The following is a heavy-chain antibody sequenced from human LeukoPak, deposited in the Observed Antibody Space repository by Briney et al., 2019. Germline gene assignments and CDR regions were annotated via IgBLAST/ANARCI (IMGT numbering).Heavy chain of an antibody. V-gene: IGHV3-74*01. CDR2: IKTDGSIT. CDR3: ARIHNYNYCSGGTCYSGPFDY. D-gene: IGHD2-15*01. CDR1: GFSFSVFW. Sequence: AGSLTLSCAASGFSFSVFWLHWVRQAPGKGPVWVSRIKTDGSITDYADSVKGRFTISRDNAKNTLYLQMNSLRAEDTAVYYCARIHNYNYCSGGTCYSGPFDYWGQGTLVTVSS. J-gene: IGHJ4*02.